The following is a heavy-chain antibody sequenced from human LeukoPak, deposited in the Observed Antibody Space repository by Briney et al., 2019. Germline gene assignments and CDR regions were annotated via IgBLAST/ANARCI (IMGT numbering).Heavy chain of an antibody. CDR1: GGTFSSYA. CDR2: IIPIFGTA. D-gene: IGHD1-26*01. Sequence: SVKVSCKASGGTFSSYAISWVRQAPGQGLEWMGGIIPIFGTANYAQKFQGRVTITTDESTSTAYMELSSLRSEDTAVYYCARGPYSGSYYYYYMDVWGKGTTVTVSS. J-gene: IGHJ6*03. CDR3: ARGPYSGSYYYYYMDV. V-gene: IGHV1-69*05.